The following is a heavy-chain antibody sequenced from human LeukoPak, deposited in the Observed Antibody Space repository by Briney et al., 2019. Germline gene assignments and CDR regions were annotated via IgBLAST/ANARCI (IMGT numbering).Heavy chain of an antibody. CDR1: GFTFSSYA. CDR3: AKGYYYDSSGYYSLPYYFDY. V-gene: IGHV3-23*01. D-gene: IGHD3-22*01. CDR2: ISGSGGST. J-gene: IGHJ4*02. Sequence: GGSLRLSCAASGFTFSSYAMSWVRQAPGKGLEWVSAISGSGGSTYYADSVKGRFTISRDNSKNTLYLQMNSLRAEDTAVYYCAKGYYYDSSGYYSLPYYFDYWGQGTLVTVSS.